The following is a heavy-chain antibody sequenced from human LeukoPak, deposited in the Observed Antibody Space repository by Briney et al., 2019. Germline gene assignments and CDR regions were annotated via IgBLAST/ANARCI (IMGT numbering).Heavy chain of an antibody. Sequence: QPGRSLRLSCAASGFTFDDYAMHWVRQAPGKGLEWVSGISWNSGSKGYADSVKGRFTISRDNAKNSLYLQMNSLRAEDTALYYCAKDIGDSSGLNAFDIWGQGTMVTVSS. CDR2: ISWNSGSK. J-gene: IGHJ3*02. V-gene: IGHV3-9*01. CDR3: AKDIGDSSGLNAFDI. D-gene: IGHD1-26*01. CDR1: GFTFDDYA.